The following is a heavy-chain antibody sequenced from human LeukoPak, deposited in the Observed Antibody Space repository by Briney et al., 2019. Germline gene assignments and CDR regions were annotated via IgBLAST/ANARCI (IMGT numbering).Heavy chain of an antibody. CDR2: SSDSGGTT. V-gene: IGHV3-23*01. Sequence: GGSLGLSCAASGFTFTTYAMSWVRQAPGKGLEWVSISSDSGGTTYYADSVKGRFTISRDNSKNTLYLQMNSLRVEDTAVYYCTNDFDYWGQGTLVTVSS. CDR3: TNDFDY. J-gene: IGHJ4*02. CDR1: GFTFTTYA.